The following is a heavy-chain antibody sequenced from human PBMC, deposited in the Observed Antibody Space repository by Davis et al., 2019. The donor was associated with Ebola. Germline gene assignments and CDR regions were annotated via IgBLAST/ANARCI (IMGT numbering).Heavy chain of an antibody. CDR3: ARDAGRFLEWWNSYYFDY. CDR2: IKQDGSEK. CDR1: GFTFSSYW. J-gene: IGHJ4*02. Sequence: PGGSLRLSCAASGFTFSSYWMSWVRQAPGKGLEWVANIKQDGSEKYYVDSVKGRFTISRDNAKNSLYLQMNSLRAEDTAVYYCARDAGRFLEWWNSYYFDYWGQGTLVTVSS. V-gene: IGHV3-7*01. D-gene: IGHD3-3*01.